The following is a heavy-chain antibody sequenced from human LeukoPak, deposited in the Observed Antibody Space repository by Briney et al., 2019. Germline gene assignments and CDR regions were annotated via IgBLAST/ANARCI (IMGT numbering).Heavy chain of an antibody. J-gene: IGHJ4*02. CDR2: IIPIFGTA. CDR1: GGTFSSYA. CDR3: AGVVTASYFDY. D-gene: IGHD2-21*02. V-gene: IGHV1-69*13. Sequence: GASVKVSCKASGGTFSSYAISWVRQAPGQGLEWMGGIIPIFGTANYALKFQGRVTITADESTSTAYMELSSLRSEDTAVYYCAGVVTASYFDYWGQGTLVTVSS.